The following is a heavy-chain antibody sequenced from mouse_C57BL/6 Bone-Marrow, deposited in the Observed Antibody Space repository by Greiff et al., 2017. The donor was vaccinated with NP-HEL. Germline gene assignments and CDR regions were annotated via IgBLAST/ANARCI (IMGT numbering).Heavy chain of an antibody. CDR3: ARTITTGVAD. D-gene: IGHD1-1*01. CDR2: IDPSDSYT. V-gene: IGHV1-59*01. J-gene: IGHJ2*01. Sequence: VQLQQPGAELVRPGTSVKLSCKASGYTFTSYWMHWVKQRPGQGLEWIGVIDPSDSYTNYNQKFKGKATLTVDTSSSTAYMQLSSLTSEDSAVYYCARTITTGVADWGQGTTLTVSS. CDR1: GYTFTSYW.